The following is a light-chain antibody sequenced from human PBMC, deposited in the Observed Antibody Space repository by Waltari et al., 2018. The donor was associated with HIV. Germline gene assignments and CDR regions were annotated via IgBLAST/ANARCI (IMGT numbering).Light chain of an antibody. CDR1: QRIRTS. CDR3: HQSYYIPFT. CDR2: AAH. Sequence: DFQMTQYQSSLSASVGDTVTISCRASQRIRTSLHLSEYKPGKVPTDRIYAAHTLQTGVPSRFSRAGSGTDFTLTSSSLQPEDFATYFGHQSYYIPFTFGGCTKVEIK. V-gene: IGKV1-39*01. J-gene: IGKJ4*01.